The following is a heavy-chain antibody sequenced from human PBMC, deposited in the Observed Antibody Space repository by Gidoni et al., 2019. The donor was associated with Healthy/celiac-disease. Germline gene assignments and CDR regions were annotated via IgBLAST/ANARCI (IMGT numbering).Heavy chain of an antibody. J-gene: IGHJ6*02. V-gene: IGHV4-30-4*01. D-gene: IGHD6-13*01. CDR1: GGSISSGDYY. CDR2: IYYSGST. Sequence: QVQLQEAGPGLVKPSQTLSLTCTVSGGSISSGDYYWSWIRQPPGKGLEWIGYIYYSGSTYYNPSLKSRVTISVDTSKNQFSLKLSSVTAADTAVYYCARAPGYSSSWLYYYYYGMDVWGQGTTVTVSS. CDR3: ARAPGYSSSWLYYYYYGMDV.